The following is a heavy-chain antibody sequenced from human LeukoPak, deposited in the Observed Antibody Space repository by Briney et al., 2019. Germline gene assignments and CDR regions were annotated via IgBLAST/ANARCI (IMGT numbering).Heavy chain of an antibody. J-gene: IGHJ3*02. CDR3: ARWGTYSSSWLGAFDI. CDR1: GFSSSSYT. D-gene: IGHD6-13*01. Sequence: GGSLRLSCAASGFSSSSYTMNWVRQAPGKGLEWVSSISTSNSYIYYVDSVQGRFTVSRDNAKNSLYLQMNSLRVEDTAVYYCARWGTYSSSWLGAFDIWGQGTMVTVSS. V-gene: IGHV3-21*04. CDR2: ISTSNSYI.